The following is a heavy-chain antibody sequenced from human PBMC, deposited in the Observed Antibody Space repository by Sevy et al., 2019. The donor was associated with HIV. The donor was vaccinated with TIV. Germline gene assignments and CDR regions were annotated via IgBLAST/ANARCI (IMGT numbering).Heavy chain of an antibody. CDR2: IYYSGST. D-gene: IGHD3-3*01. CDR1: GGSISSYY. V-gene: IGHV4-59*01. Sequence: SETLSLTCTVSGGSISSYYWSWIRQPPGKGLEWIGYIYYSGSTNYNPSLKSRVTISVDTSKNQFSLKLSSVTAADTAVYYCARAYYDFWSGHDYYYGMDVWGQGITVTVSS. J-gene: IGHJ6*02. CDR3: ARAYYDFWSGHDYYYGMDV.